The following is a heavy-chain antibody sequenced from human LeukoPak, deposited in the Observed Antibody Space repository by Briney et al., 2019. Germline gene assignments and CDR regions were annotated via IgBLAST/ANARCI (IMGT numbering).Heavy chain of an antibody. V-gene: IGHV4-34*01. J-gene: IGHJ4*02. CDR2: INHSGST. D-gene: IGHD3-9*01. CDR3: ARDGILTGYFDY. CDR1: GGSFSGYY. Sequence: SEILSLTCAVYGGSFSGYYWSWIRQPPGKGLEWIGEINHSGSTNYNPSLKSRVTISVDTSKNQFSLKLSSVTAADTAVYYCARDGILTGYFDYWGQGTLVTVSS.